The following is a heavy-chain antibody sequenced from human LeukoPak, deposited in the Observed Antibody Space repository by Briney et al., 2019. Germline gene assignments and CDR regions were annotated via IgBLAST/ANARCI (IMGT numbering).Heavy chain of an antibody. J-gene: IGHJ4*02. V-gene: IGHV1-69*05. CDR1: GGTFSSYA. CDR2: IIPIFGTA. CDR3: ASAPRGDGYNFDY. Sequence: SVKVSCKASGGTFSSYAISWVRQAPGQGLEWMGGIIPIFGTANYAQKFQGRVTITTDESTSTAYMELSSLRSEDTAVYYCASAPRGDGYNFDYWGQGTLVTVSS. D-gene: IGHD5-24*01.